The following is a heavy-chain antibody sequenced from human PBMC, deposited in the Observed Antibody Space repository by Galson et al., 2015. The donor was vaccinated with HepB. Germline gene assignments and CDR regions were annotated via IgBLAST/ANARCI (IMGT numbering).Heavy chain of an antibody. CDR1: GFTFSNYW. CDR3: ARPLGYCSGGSCFPFDS. V-gene: IGHV3-7*03. Sequence: SLRLSCAASGFTFSNYWMTWVRQAPGKGLEWVANIKQDGSEIYYVDSVKDRFTISRDNAKGSLYLQMNSLRAEDTAVYYFARPLGYCSGGSCFPFDSWGQGTLVTVSS. CDR2: IKQDGSEI. J-gene: IGHJ4*02. D-gene: IGHD2-15*01.